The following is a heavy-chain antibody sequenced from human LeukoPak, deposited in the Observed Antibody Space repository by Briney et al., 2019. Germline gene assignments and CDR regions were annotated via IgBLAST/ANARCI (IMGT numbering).Heavy chain of an antibody. V-gene: IGHV4-39*07. CDR1: GGSISSYY. CDR3: ARRAASGPGPFQH. D-gene: IGHD6-19*01. Sequence: SETLSLTCTVSGGSISSYYWGWIRQPPGKGLEWIRSIYYSGSTYYNPSLKSRVTISVDTSKNQFSLKLSSVTAADTAVYYCARRAASGPGPFQHWGQGTLVTVSS. J-gene: IGHJ1*01. CDR2: IYYSGST.